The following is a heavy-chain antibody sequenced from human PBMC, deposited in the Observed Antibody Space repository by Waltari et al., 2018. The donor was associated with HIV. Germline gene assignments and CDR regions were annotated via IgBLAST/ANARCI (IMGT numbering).Heavy chain of an antibody. CDR1: GSPLPNFA. CDR2: ISATGHNI. D-gene: IGHD2-15*01. CDR3: VRGGAAWSAGGFQVAQPGP. V-gene: IGHV3-48*03. J-gene: IGHJ5*02. Sequence: DVQLVESGGGLVQPGGALGRSWAAPGSPLPNFAFSVVAQGPGAGLEWVSYISATGHNIYYADSVQGRFTISRDNVRNILHLRIDDLRVDDTATYYCVRGGAAWSAGGFQVAQPGPWGQGALVTVSS.